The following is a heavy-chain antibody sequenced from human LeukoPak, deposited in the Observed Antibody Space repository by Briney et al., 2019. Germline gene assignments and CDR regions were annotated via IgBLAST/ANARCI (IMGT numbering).Heavy chain of an antibody. D-gene: IGHD3-10*01. CDR3: ARGGGNVLLWFGESHFDY. CDR1: GYTFTGYY. V-gene: IGHV1-2*04. CDR2: INPNSGGT. J-gene: IGHJ4*02. Sequence: VASVKVYCKASGYTFTGYYMHWVRQAPGQGLEWMGWINPNSGGTNYAQKFQGWVTMTRDTSISTAYMELSRLRSDDTAVYYWARGGGNVLLWFGESHFDYWGQGTLVTVSS.